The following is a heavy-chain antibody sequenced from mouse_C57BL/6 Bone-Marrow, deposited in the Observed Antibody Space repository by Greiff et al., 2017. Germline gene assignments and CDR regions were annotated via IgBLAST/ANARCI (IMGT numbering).Heavy chain of an antibody. J-gene: IGHJ3*01. CDR3: ARGGYYGSTFAY. D-gene: IGHD1-1*01. CDR2: LNPGSGGT. V-gene: IGHV1-54*01. Sequence: QFQLQQSGAELVRPGTSVKVSCKASGYAFTNYLIEWVKQRPGQGLAWIGVLNPGSGGTNYNEKFKGKATLTADKSSSTAYMQLSSLTSEDSAVYFCARGGYYGSTFAYWGQGTLVTVSA. CDR1: GYAFTNYL.